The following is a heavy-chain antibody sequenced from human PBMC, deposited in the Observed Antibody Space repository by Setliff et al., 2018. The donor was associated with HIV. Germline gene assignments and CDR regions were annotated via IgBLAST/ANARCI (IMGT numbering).Heavy chain of an antibody. CDR2: IYISGNT. V-gene: IGHV4-4*07. J-gene: IGHJ3*02. CDR1: GGSISPYY. D-gene: IGHD2-2*02. Sequence: PSETLSLTCSVSGGSISPYYWSWIRQPAGKGLEWIGRIYISGNTIYNPSLKSRVTMSVGTSKNQFSLILNSVTAADTAVYYCARVFPPIRGAPFGTPPGAFDIWGQGTKVTVSS. CDR3: ARVFPPIRGAPFGTPPGAFDI.